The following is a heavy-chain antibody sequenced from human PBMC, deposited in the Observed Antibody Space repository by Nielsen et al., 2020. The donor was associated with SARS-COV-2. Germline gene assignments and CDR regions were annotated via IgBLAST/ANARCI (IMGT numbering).Heavy chain of an antibody. D-gene: IGHD1-26*01. Sequence: GGSLRLSCAAPGFTFSSYSMNWVRQAPGKGLEWVSYISSSSSTIYYADSVKGRFTISRDNAKNSLYLQMNSLRAEDTAVYYCARVPTGGSYYSSEPPDYWGQGTLVTVSS. J-gene: IGHJ4*02. CDR1: GFTFSSYS. CDR2: ISSSSSTI. V-gene: IGHV3-48*01. CDR3: ARVPTGGSYYSSEPPDY.